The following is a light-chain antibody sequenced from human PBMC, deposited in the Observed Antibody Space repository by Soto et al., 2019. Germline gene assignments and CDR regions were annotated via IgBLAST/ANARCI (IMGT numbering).Light chain of an antibody. J-gene: IGKJ5*01. CDR2: GAS. V-gene: IGKV3D-20*02. CDR1: QSVISTY. CDR3: HQRQYWPPIT. Sequence: EIVLAQSPGTLSLSPGERATLSCRASQSVISTYLAWYQQKPGQAPRLLIYGASSRATGIPDRFSGSGSGTDFTLTISSLEPEDFAVYYCHQRQYWPPITFGQGTRLEIK.